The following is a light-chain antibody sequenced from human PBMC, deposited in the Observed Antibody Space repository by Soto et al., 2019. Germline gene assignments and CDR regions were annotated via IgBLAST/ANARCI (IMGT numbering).Light chain of an antibody. V-gene: IGKV3-20*01. CDR1: QSVSSTY. CDR3: QQSGNSPLT. J-gene: IGKJ5*01. Sequence: EIVLTQSPGTPSLSPGERATLSCRASQSVSSTYLAWYQQKPGHAPRLLIYGASSRATGIPDRFSGSGSGTDFTLTISRLEPEDFAVYFCQQSGNSPLTFGQGTRLEIK. CDR2: GAS.